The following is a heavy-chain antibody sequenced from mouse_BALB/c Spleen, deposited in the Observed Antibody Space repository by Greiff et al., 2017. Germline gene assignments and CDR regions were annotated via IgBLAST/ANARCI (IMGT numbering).Heavy chain of an antibody. J-gene: IGHJ4*01. Sequence: QVQLKESGPGLVQPSQSLSITCTVSGFSLTSYGVHWVRQSPGKGLEWLGVIWSGGSTDYNAAFISRLSISKDNSKSQVFFKMNSLQANDTAIYYCARNSIEYGNYDAYYAMDYWGQGTSVTVSS. CDR1: GFSLTSYG. V-gene: IGHV2-2*02. D-gene: IGHD2-10*02. CDR3: ARNSIEYGNYDAYYAMDY. CDR2: IWSGGST.